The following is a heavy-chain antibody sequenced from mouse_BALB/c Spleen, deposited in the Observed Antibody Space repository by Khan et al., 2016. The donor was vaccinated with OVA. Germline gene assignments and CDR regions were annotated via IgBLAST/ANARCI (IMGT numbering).Heavy chain of an antibody. Sequence: QIQLVQSGPGLVQPSQSLSITRTVSGFSLTNYGVHWVRQSPGKGLEWLGVIWSGGSTDYHAAFISRLSISKDNSKSQVFFKMNSLQPNDTAMYYCARNYDYDEGLAYWGQGTLVTVSA. D-gene: IGHD2-4*01. V-gene: IGHV2-2*02. CDR1: GFSLTNYG. CDR2: IWSGGST. CDR3: ARNYDYDEGLAY. J-gene: IGHJ3*01.